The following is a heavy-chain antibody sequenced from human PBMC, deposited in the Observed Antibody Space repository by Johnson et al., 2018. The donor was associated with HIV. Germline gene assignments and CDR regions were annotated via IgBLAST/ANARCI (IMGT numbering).Heavy chain of an antibody. J-gene: IGHJ3*02. D-gene: IGHD4-11*01. CDR2: IYSGGST. V-gene: IGHV3-66*01. CDR1: GFTVSSNY. Sequence: VQLVESGGGLVQPGGSLRLSCAASGFTVSSNYMSWVRQAPGKGLEWVSVIYSGGSTYYADSVKGRFTISRDNSKNTLYLQMNSLRAEDTAVYYCARYDYRHAFDIWCQGTMVTVSS. CDR3: ARYDYRHAFDI.